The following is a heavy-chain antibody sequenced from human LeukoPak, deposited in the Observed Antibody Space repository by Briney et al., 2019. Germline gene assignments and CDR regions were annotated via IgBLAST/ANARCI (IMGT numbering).Heavy chain of an antibody. CDR1: GDSVSSNSAA. J-gene: IGHJ4*02. D-gene: IGHD3-10*01. CDR3: ARMVGLVSDY. Sequence: SQTLSLTCAISGDSVSSNSAAWNWIRQSPSRGLEWLGRAYYRSKWYSYYAPSVKSRITINPDTSKKQFSLQLKSVTPEDTAVYYCARMVGLVSDYWGQGTLVTVSS. V-gene: IGHV6-1*01. CDR2: AYYRSKWYS.